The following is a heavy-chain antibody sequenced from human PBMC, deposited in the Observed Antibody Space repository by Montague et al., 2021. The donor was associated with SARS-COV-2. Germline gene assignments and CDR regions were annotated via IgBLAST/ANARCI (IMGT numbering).Heavy chain of an antibody. J-gene: IGHJ5*02. CDR3: ASHRRGGLVVAAPNWFDP. CDR2: IYFSGSS. Sequence: SETLSPTCTVSGGSVSSSGYYWGWIRQPPGKGLEWIGSIYFSGSSYYNPSLKSRVSISVDTSKNQFSLRLSSVTSADTAVYYCASHRRGGLVVAAPNWFDPWGQGTLVTVSS. CDR1: GGSVSSSGYY. V-gene: IGHV4-39*01. D-gene: IGHD2-15*01.